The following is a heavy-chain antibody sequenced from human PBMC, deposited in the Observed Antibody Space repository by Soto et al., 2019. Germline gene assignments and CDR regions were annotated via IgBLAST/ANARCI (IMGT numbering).Heavy chain of an antibody. CDR2: IIPILGIA. Sequence: GASVKVSCKASGGTFSSYTISWVRQAPGQGLEWMGRIIPILGIANYAQKFQGRVTITADKSTSTAYMELSSLRSEDTAVYYCARDRAPAEGYCSSTSCYGDAFDIWGQGTMVNVSS. J-gene: IGHJ3*02. D-gene: IGHD2-2*01. CDR3: ARDRAPAEGYCSSTSCYGDAFDI. CDR1: GGTFSSYT. V-gene: IGHV1-69*04.